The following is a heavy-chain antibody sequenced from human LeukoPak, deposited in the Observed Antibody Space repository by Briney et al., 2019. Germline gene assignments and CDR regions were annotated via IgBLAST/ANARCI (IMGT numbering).Heavy chain of an antibody. V-gene: IGHV3-21*01. Sequence: GGSLRLSCAASGFTFNIYRMNWVRQAPGKGLEWVSSISSNSSYIYYADSVKGRFTISRDNAKNSLYLQMNSLRGDDTAVYYCARGSVAGRQRAPPKEWFDPWGQGTLVTVSS. CDR1: GFTFNIYR. D-gene: IGHD6-6*01. J-gene: IGHJ5*02. CDR3: ARGSVAGRQRAPPKEWFDP. CDR2: ISSNSSYI.